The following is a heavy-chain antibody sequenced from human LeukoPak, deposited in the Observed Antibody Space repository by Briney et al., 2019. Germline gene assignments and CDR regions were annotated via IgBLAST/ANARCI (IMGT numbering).Heavy chain of an antibody. CDR1: GFTFSNYA. J-gene: IGHJ4*02. V-gene: IGHV3-23*01. Sequence: GGSLRLSCAASGFTFSNYAMSWVRQAPGKGLEWVSVISGSGGSTYYADSVRGRFTISRDNSKNTLYLQMNSLRAEDTAVYYCAKDHSSGYYYFDYWGQGTLVTVSS. CDR2: ISGSGGST. CDR3: AKDHSSGYYYFDY. D-gene: IGHD3-22*01.